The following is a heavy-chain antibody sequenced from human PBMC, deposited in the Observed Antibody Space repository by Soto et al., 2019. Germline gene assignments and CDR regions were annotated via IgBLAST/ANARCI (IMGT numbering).Heavy chain of an antibody. Sequence: GGSLRLSCAASGFTFSSYAMSWVRHASGKGMEWVSAISGSGGSTYYADSVKGRFTISRDNSKSTLYLQMNSLRAEDTAVYYCAKRVYDYIWGTYDYWGQGTLVTVSS. J-gene: IGHJ4*02. V-gene: IGHV3-23*01. D-gene: IGHD3-16*01. CDR2: ISGSGGST. CDR3: AKRVYDYIWGTYDY. CDR1: GFTFSSYA.